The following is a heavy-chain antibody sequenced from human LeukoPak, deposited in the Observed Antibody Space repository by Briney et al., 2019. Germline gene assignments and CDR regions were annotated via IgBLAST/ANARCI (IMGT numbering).Heavy chain of an antibody. CDR3: AKVGITMIVVVSAFDY. V-gene: IGHV3-23*01. D-gene: IGHD3-22*01. Sequence: GGSLRLSCAASGFTFSSYAMSWVRQAPGKGLEWVSAISGSGGSTYYADSVKGRFTISRGNSKNTLYLQMNSLRAEDTAVYYCAKVGITMIVVVSAFDYWGQGTLVTVSS. J-gene: IGHJ4*02. CDR1: GFTFSSYA. CDR2: ISGSGGST.